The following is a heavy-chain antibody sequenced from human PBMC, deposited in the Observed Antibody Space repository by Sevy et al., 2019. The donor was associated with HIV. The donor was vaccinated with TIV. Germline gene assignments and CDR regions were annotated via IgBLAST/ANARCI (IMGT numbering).Heavy chain of an antibody. CDR1: GFTFSSYA. J-gene: IGHJ4*02. V-gene: IGHV3-30-3*01. CDR3: ARDLNRGGATLCFDY. CDR2: ISYDGSNK. Sequence: GGSLRLSCAASGFTFSSYAMHWVRQAPGKGLEWVAVISYDGSNKYYADSVKGRFTISRDNSKNTLYLQMNSLRAEDTAVYYCARDLNRGGATLCFDYWGQGTLVTVSS. D-gene: IGHD1-26*01.